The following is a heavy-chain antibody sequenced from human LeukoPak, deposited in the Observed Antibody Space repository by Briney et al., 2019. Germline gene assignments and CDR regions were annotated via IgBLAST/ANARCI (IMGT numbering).Heavy chain of an antibody. V-gene: IGHV4-61*02. D-gene: IGHD3-10*01. Sequence: SQTLSLTCTVSGGSISSGSYYWSWIRQPAGKGLEWIGRIYTSGSTNYNPSLKSRVTISVDSSKNQFSLKLSSVTAADTAVYYCARDNFGSGDLDHWGQGTLVTVSS. CDR3: ARDNFGSGDLDH. CDR2: IYTSGST. J-gene: IGHJ4*02. CDR1: GGSISSGSYY.